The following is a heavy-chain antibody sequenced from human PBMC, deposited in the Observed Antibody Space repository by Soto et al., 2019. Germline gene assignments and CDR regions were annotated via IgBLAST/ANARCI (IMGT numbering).Heavy chain of an antibody. CDR2: MNPNSGNT. CDR1: GYTFTSYD. CDR3: AITHLRFGEHHY. D-gene: IGHD3-10*01. Sequence: QVQLVQSGAEVKKPGASVKVSCKASGYTFTSYDINWVRQATGQGLEWMGRMNPNSGNTGYAQKFQGRVTMTRNTSISTAYMELSSLGSEDTAVYYCAITHLRFGEHHYWGQGTMVTVSS. V-gene: IGHV1-8*01. J-gene: IGHJ4*02.